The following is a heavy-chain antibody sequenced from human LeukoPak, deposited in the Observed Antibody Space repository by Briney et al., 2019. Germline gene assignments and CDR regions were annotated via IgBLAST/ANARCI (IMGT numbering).Heavy chain of an antibody. V-gene: IGHV3-21*01. D-gene: IGHD6-13*01. CDR2: ISSSSSYI. Sequence: PGGSLRLSCAASGLTFSSYSMNWVRQAPGKGLEWVSSISSSSSYIYYADSVKGRFTISRDNAKNSLYLQMNSLRAEDTAVYYCARGGYSSSWYPPPWFDPWGQGTPVTVSS. CDR1: GLTFSSYS. J-gene: IGHJ5*02. CDR3: ARGGYSSSWYPPPWFDP.